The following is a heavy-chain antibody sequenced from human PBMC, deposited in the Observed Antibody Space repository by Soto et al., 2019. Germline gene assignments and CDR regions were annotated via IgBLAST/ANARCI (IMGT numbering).Heavy chain of an antibody. V-gene: IGHV5-10-1*01. J-gene: IGHJ4*02. CDR1: GYSFTNYG. CDR2: IDPSDSYT. CDR3: VRHVYYHSGTSHLRY. Sequence: PGESLKISCKGSGYSFTNYGISWVRQMPGKGLEWMGKIDPSDSYTNYSPSFQGHVTISADKSMSTAHLQWSGLKASDTAMYYCVRHVYYHSGTSHLRYRGLGPLLTLSS. D-gene: IGHD3-10*01.